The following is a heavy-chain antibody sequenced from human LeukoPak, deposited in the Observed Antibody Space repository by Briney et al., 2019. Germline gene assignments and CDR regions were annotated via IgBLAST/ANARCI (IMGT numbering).Heavy chain of an antibody. Sequence: GGSLRLSCAASGFTFSSYAMSWVRQAPGKGLEWVSAISGSGGSTYYADSVKGRFTISRDNSKNTLYLQMNSLRAEDTAVYYCAKRYPYSSSGELGSGDAFDIWGQGTMATVSS. CDR3: AKRYPYSSSGELGSGDAFDI. V-gene: IGHV3-23*01. CDR2: ISGSGGST. D-gene: IGHD6-13*01. J-gene: IGHJ3*02. CDR1: GFTFSSYA.